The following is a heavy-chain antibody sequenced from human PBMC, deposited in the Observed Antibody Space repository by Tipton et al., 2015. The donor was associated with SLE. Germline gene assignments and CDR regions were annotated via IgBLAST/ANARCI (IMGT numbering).Heavy chain of an antibody. V-gene: IGHV3-23*01. CDR3: AKELIGIAAAGSAEYFHH. D-gene: IGHD6-13*01. Sequence: SLRLSCAASRFTFSTYGMRWVRQSPEKGLEWVSSISGSDGSTYYADSVKGRFTISRDNSKNTLYLQMNSLRAEDTAVYYCAKELIGIAAAGSAEYFHHWGQGTLVTVSS. CDR1: RFTFSTYG. CDR2: ISGSDGST. J-gene: IGHJ1*01.